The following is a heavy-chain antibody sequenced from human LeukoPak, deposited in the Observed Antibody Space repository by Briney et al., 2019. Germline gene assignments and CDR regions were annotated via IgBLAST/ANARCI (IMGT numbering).Heavy chain of an antibody. CDR2: IVPIFGTP. D-gene: IGHD5-18*01. CDR1: GGTLNSYA. CDR3: ARGGHTAMVLYYYYMDV. V-gene: IGHV1-69*06. Sequence: SVKVSCKTSGGTLNSYAISWVRQAPEQGLEWMGGIVPIFGTPSYAQKFQGRVTISADTSTGTAYMELSSLRSEDTAIYFCARGGHTAMVLYYYYMDVWGNGTTVTVSS. J-gene: IGHJ6*03.